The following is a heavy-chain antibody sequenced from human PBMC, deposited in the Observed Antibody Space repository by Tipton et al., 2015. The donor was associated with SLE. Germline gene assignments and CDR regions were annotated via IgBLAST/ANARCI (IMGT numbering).Heavy chain of an antibody. Sequence: TLSLTCTVSGGSISSYYWSWIRQPAGKGLEWIGRIYTSGSTNYNPSLKSRVTMSVDTSKNQFSLKLSSVTAADTAVYYCASRGWSPEDAFDIWGQGTMVTVSS. J-gene: IGHJ3*02. D-gene: IGHD6-19*01. CDR2: IYTSGST. CDR3: ASRGWSPEDAFDI. V-gene: IGHV4-4*07. CDR1: GGSISSYY.